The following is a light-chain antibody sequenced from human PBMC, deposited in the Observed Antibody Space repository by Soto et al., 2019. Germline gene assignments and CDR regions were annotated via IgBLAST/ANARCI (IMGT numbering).Light chain of an antibody. Sequence: QSVLTQPPSVSGAPGQRVTISCTGSSSNIGAGYDVHWYQQLPGTAPKLIIYGNSTRPSGVPDRFSGSKSGTSASLAITGLQAEDVSDYYRQSYASSLSAYVFGTGTKLTVL. V-gene: IGLV1-40*01. J-gene: IGLJ1*01. CDR2: GNS. CDR3: QSYASSLSAYV. CDR1: SSNIGAGYD.